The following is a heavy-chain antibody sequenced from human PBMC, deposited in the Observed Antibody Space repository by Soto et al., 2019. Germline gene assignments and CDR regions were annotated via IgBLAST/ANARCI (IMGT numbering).Heavy chain of an antibody. CDR1: GDSISSNY. Sequence: SETLSLTCTVSGDSISSNYWSWIRQPPGKGLEWIGYIYYSANPTYNPSLKSRVTISQDRSKNQFSLRLSSLTAADTAVYYCARHYGDGYDFIDYWGQGTLVTVYS. D-gene: IGHD5-12*01. CDR2: IYYSANP. CDR3: ARHYGDGYDFIDY. V-gene: IGHV4-59*08. J-gene: IGHJ4*02.